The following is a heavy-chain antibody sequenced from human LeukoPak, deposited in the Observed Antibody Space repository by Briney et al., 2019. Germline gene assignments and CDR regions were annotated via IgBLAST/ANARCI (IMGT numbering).Heavy chain of an antibody. CDR1: GFTFSSYD. J-gene: IGHJ4*02. CDR2: IGTAGDT. Sequence: PGGSLRLSCAASGFTFSSYDMHWVRQATGKGLEWVSAIGTAGDTYYPGSVKGRFTISRENAKNSLYLLMTSLRAEDTAMYYCARQNTPHGNFDYWGQGTLVTVSS. D-gene: IGHD1-26*01. CDR3: ARQNTPHGNFDY. V-gene: IGHV3-13*01.